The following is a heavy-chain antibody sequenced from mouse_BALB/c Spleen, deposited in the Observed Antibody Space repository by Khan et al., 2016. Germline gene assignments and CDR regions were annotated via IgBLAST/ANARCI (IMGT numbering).Heavy chain of an antibody. CDR3: ARGAY. CDR1: DYTFSSYW. CDR2: ISPGGGTT. Sequence: QVRLQQSGAELMKPGASVQMSCKTTDYTFSSYWIEWVKQRPGHGLEWIGEISPGGGTTNYNEKFKGKATFTVDTSSNTAFMQLSSLTSEDSAVYYGARGAYWRQGTLVTVSA. V-gene: IGHV1-9*01. J-gene: IGHJ3*01.